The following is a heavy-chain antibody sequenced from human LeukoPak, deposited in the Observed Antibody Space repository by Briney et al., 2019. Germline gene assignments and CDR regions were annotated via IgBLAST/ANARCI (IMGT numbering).Heavy chain of an antibody. CDR1: GFTFDDYV. CDR2: INWNSGSI. D-gene: IGHD6-6*01. Sequence: GGSLRLSCAASGFTFDDYVMSWVRQAPGKGLEWVSGINWNSGSIGYADSVKGRFTISRDNAKHSLYLQMNSLRAEDTALYYCAKDSEYSSSAVFDYWGQGTLVTVSS. V-gene: IGHV3-9*01. CDR3: AKDSEYSSSAVFDY. J-gene: IGHJ4*02.